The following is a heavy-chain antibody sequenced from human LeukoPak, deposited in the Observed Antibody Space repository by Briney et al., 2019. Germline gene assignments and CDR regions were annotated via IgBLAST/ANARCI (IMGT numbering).Heavy chain of an antibody. CDR3: ARDAVLRYFDWAPYYFDY. J-gene: IGHJ4*02. CDR1: GGSISSYY. V-gene: IGHV4-59*12. CDR2: ICYSGST. D-gene: IGHD3-9*01. Sequence: SETLSLTCTVSGGSISSYYWSWIRQPPGKGLEWIGYICYSGSTNYNPSLKSRVTISVDTSKNQFSLNLRSVTAADTAVYFCARDAVLRYFDWAPYYFDYWGQGTLVTVSS.